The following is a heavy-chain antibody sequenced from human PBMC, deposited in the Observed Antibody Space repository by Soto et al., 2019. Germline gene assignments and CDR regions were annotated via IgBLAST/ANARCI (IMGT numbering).Heavy chain of an antibody. V-gene: IGHV1-69*06. J-gene: IGHJ6*02. CDR1: GGTFSSYA. Sequence: SVKVSCKASGGTFSSYAISWVRQAPGQGLEWMGGIIPIFGTANYAQKFQGRVTITADKSTSTAYMELSSLRSEDTAVYYCARGGGEWLLDYYYYGMDVWGQGTTVTVSS. D-gene: IGHD3-3*01. CDR3: ARGGGEWLLDYYYYGMDV. CDR2: IIPIFGTA.